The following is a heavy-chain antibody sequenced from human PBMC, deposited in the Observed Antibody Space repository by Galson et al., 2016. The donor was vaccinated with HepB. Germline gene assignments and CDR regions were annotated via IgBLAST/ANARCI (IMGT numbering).Heavy chain of an antibody. V-gene: IGHV4-39*07. D-gene: IGHD5-24*01. CDR3: AREGPDPNGDGYNLGAFDI. J-gene: IGHJ3*02. Sequence: SETLSLTCTVSSGSIRSSSYYWGWIRQPPGKGLEWIGSFYYSGSTYYNPSLKSRVTILVDTSKNEFSLKMISVTAADTAVYYCAREGPDPNGDGYNLGAFDIWGQGTMVTVSS. CDR1: SGSIRSSSYY. CDR2: FYYSGST.